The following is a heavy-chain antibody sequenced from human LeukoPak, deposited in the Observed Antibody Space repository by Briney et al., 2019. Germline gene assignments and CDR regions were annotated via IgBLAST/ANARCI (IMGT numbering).Heavy chain of an antibody. V-gene: IGHV3-74*03. J-gene: IGHJ4*02. Sequence: GGSLRLSCAASGFSFSSSWMHWVRQAPGKGLVWVSLINRDGSATTYADSVKGRFTISRDNPKNTLYLQMNSLRAEDTAVYYCAKVRASSESPSYWGQGTLVTVSS. CDR2: INRDGSAT. D-gene: IGHD3-10*01. CDR3: AKVRASSESPSY. CDR1: GFSFSSSW.